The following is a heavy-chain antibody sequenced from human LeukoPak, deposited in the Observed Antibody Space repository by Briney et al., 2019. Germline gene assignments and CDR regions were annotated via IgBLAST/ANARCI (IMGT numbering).Heavy chain of an antibody. V-gene: IGHV1-69*13. Sequence: ASVKVSCKASGYTFTSYAISWVRQAPGQGLEWMGGIIPIFGTANYAQKFQGRVTITADESTSTAYMELSSLRSEDTAVYYCAVSIAVAGPLDYWGQGTLVTVSS. D-gene: IGHD6-19*01. CDR2: IIPIFGTA. CDR3: AVSIAVAGPLDY. CDR1: GYTFTSYA. J-gene: IGHJ4*02.